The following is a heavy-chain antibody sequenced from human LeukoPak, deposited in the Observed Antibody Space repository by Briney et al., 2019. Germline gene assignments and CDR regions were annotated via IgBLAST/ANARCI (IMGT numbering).Heavy chain of an antibody. CDR3: ARDKVTY. CDR1: GFTFSNYW. J-gene: IGHJ4*02. V-gene: IGHV3-7*01. CDR2: INKDGSEI. Sequence: GGSLRLSCAASGFTFSNYWMSWVRQAPGKGLEWVAHINKDGSEIYYVDSVKGRFTISRDNAKNSPSLQMNSLRVEDTAVYYCARDKVTYWGQGILVTVSS.